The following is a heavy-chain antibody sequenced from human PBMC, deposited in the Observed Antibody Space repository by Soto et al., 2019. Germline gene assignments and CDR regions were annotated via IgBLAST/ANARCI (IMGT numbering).Heavy chain of an antibody. J-gene: IGHJ4*02. V-gene: IGHV3-23*01. Sequence: GGSLRLSCAASGFTFSSYAMSWVRQAPGKGLEWVSAISGSGGSTYYADSVKGRFTISRDNSKNTLYLQMNSLRAEDTAVYYCAKDHIHFTVTTVIVYFDYWGQGTLVTVSS. CDR1: GFTFSSYA. CDR2: ISGSGGST. CDR3: AKDHIHFTVTTVIVYFDY. D-gene: IGHD4-17*01.